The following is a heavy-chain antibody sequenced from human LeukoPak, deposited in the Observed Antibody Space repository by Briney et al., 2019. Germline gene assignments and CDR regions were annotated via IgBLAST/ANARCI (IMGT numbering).Heavy chain of an antibody. Sequence: PSETLSLTCTVSGGSVSSYYWSWIRQPAGKGLKWIGRIYTSGSTNYNPSLKTRVTMSVDTSKNQFSLKLSSVTAADTAVYYCARSAAAGTVGYYYYYMDVWGKGTTVTVSS. CDR1: GGSVSSYY. CDR2: IYTSGST. CDR3: ARSAAAGTVGYYYYYMDV. V-gene: IGHV4-4*07. D-gene: IGHD6-13*01. J-gene: IGHJ6*03.